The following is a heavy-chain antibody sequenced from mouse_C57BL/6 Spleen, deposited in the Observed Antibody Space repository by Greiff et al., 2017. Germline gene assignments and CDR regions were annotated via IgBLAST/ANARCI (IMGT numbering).Heavy chain of an antibody. D-gene: IGHD3-2*02. J-gene: IGHJ3*01. CDR2: IYPGDGDT. CDR1: GYAFSSYW. CDR3: ARGKTAQATTFFAY. V-gene: IGHV1-80*01. Sequence: LQESGAELVKPGASVKISCKASGYAFSSYWMNWVKQRPGKGLEWIGQIYPGDGDTNYNGKFKGKATLTADKSSSTAYMQLSSLTSEDSAVYFCARGKTAQATTFFAYWGQGTLVTVSA.